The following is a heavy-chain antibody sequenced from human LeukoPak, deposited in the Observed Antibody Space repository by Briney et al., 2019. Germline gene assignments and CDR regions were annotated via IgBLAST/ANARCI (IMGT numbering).Heavy chain of an antibody. J-gene: IGHJ5*02. Sequence: SETLSLTCAVYGGSFSGYYWSWIRQPPGKGLEWIGEINHSGSTNYNPSLKSRVTISVDTSKNQFSLKLSSVTAADTAVYYCARAAWIQLWLHWFDPWGQGTLVTVSS. D-gene: IGHD5-18*01. CDR1: GGSFSGYY. V-gene: IGHV4-34*01. CDR2: INHSGST. CDR3: ARAAWIQLWLHWFDP.